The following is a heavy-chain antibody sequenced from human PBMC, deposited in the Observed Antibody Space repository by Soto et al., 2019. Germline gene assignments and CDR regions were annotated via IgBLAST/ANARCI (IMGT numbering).Heavy chain of an antibody. V-gene: IGHV4-39*01. CDR2: IYYSGSP. CDR1: GGSISSSSYY. Sequence: QLQLQESGPGLVKPSETLSLTCTVSGGSISSSSYYWGWIRQPPGKGLEWIGSIYYSGSPYYNPSLKSRVTISVDTSKNQFSLKLSSVTAADTAVYYCARLGDYGDYKTYYFDYWGQGTLVTVSS. J-gene: IGHJ4*02. CDR3: ARLGDYGDYKTYYFDY. D-gene: IGHD4-17*01.